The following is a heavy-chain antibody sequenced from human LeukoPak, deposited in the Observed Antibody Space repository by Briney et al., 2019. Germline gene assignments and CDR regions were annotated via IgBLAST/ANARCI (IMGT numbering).Heavy chain of an antibody. CDR1: GYSFVFFG. J-gene: IGHJ4*02. CDR2: INSHNGDT. V-gene: IGHV1-18*01. CDR3: ARAVSGSLYGDFDF. D-gene: IGHD1-26*01. Sequence: VASVKVSCKASGYSFVFFGVSWVRQAPGQGLEWMGWINSHNGDTKYAERLQGRVFMTTDTSTSTSYMELRSLRSDDTAVYYCARAVSGSLYGDFDFWGQGTLVTVPS.